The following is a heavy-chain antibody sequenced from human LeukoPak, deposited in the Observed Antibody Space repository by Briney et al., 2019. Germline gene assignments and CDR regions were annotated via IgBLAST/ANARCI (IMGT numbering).Heavy chain of an antibody. Sequence: GGSLRLSCEGSGFTFSNYWMGWVRQAPGKGLQWVANVKTDGSEKYYVDSVKGRFTISRDNAKNSLYLQMDSLRAEDTAVYYCATYSSLNRREFQFWGQGTLLTVSS. CDR2: VKTDGSEK. V-gene: IGHV3-7*01. CDR1: GFTFSNYW. CDR3: ATYSSLNRREFQF. J-gene: IGHJ1*01. D-gene: IGHD3-22*01.